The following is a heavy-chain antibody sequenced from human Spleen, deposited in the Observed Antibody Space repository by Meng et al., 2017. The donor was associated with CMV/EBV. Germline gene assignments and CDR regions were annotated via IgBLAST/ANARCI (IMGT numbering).Heavy chain of an antibody. J-gene: IGHJ6*02. D-gene: IGHD2-2*01. V-gene: IGHV3-9*01. CDR2: ISWNSGSI. CDR1: GFTFYDSA. Sequence: SLKISCAASGFTFYDSAMHWVRQAPGKGLEWVSGISWNSGSIGYADSVKGRFTISRDNAKNSLYLQMNSLRAEDTALYYCAKASKYCSSTSCYGGSYYYGMDVWGQGTTVTVSS. CDR3: AKASKYCSSTSCYGGSYYYGMDV.